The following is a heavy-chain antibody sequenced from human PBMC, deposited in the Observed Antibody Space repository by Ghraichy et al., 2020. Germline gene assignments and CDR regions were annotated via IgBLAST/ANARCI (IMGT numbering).Heavy chain of an antibody. CDR3: VRDSDFAFDI. CDR2: IRSDGTE. V-gene: IGHV3-48*02. J-gene: IGHJ3*02. D-gene: IGHD3-3*01. Sequence: GESLNISCAASGFTFPTESLNWVRQAPGKGLEWVSNIRSDGTETYADSVKGRFITSRDNEKNSLSLQMKSLKDEDTAVYYCVRDSDFAFDIWGQGTVVTVSS. CDR1: GFTFPTES.